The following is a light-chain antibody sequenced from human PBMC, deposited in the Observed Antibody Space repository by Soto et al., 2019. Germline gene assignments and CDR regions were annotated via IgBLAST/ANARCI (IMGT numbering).Light chain of an antibody. J-gene: IGLJ1*01. CDR1: GSDVGAYSY. CDR2: EVF. CDR3: RSYTSTNTRV. Sequence: SVLTQPASVSGSPGQSITISCTGTGSDVGAYSYVSWYQHHPGKAPKLIIYEVFNRPSGVSDRFSGSKSGNTASLTISGLQAEDEADYYCRSYTSTNTRVFGTGTNVTVL. V-gene: IGLV2-14*01.